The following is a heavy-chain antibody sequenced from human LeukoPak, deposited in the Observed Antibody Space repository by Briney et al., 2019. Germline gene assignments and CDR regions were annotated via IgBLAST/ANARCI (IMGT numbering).Heavy chain of an antibody. Sequence: GGSLRLSCTASGFTFGDYAMSWVRQAPGKGLEWVGFIRSKAYGGTTEYAASVKGRFTISRDDSKSIAYLQMNSLKTEDTAVYYSTRDILRDYDYVWGSYRYIGDDYWGQGTLVTVSS. CDR3: TRDILRDYDYVWGSYRYIGDDY. CDR1: GFTFGDYA. D-gene: IGHD3-16*02. V-gene: IGHV3-49*04. CDR2: IRSKAYGGTT. J-gene: IGHJ4*02.